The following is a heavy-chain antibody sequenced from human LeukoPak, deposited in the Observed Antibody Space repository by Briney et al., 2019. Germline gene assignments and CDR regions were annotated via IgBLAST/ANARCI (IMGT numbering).Heavy chain of an antibody. CDR3: ARRRTLFGVAVGRYMDV. Sequence: GGSLRLSCTASGFTFDSYNMNWVRQAPGKGLELVSHISSSGNTKYYIDSVKGRFTISRDYAKRSLYLQMNNLRVDDTAVYFCARRRTLFGVAVGRYMDVWGRGTTVTVSS. CDR1: GFTFDSYN. D-gene: IGHD3-3*01. J-gene: IGHJ6*03. V-gene: IGHV3-48*01. CDR2: ISSSGNTK.